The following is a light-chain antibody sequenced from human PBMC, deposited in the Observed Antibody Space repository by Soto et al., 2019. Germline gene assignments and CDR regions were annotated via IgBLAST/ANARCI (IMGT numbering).Light chain of an antibody. V-gene: IGKV3D-15*01. J-gene: IGKJ3*01. CDR2: YAS. CDR1: QIVSSH. CDR3: QQYNNWRIT. Sequence: EIVLTQYPATLSLSPGERGTLSCRASQIVSSHLAWFQQRPGQAPSLLIYYASNRATRIPARFSGSGSGTEFTLTIRSLQSEDFAVYYRQQYNNWRITFGPGTKVDIK.